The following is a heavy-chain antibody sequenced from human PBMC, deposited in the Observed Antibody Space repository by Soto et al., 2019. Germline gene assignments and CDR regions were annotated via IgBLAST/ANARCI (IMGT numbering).Heavy chain of an antibody. V-gene: IGHV4-31*03. CDR3: ATVLFSGGPSTAFHS. CDR1: GGSISGVGYY. D-gene: IGHD2-21*02. Sequence: SETLSLTCTVSGGSISGVGYYWGWIRQHPGKGLEWIGYIHHSGTTYYNPSLKSRLTISVDTSKTQFSLKLSSVTAADTAVYYCATVLFSGGPSTAFHSWGQGTLVTVSS. J-gene: IGHJ4*02. CDR2: IHHSGTT.